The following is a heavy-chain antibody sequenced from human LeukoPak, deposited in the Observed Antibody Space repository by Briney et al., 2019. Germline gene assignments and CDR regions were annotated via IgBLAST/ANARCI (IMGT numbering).Heavy chain of an antibody. Sequence: GSLRLSRTASGFAFSNFWMSWVRQPPGKGLEWIGSICYSGSTYYNPSLKSRVTISVDTSKNQFSLKLSSVTAADTAVYYCARVARGDTVTTGRVYDYWGQGTLVTVSS. J-gene: IGHJ4*02. CDR3: ARVARGDTVTTGRVYDY. CDR1: GFAFSNFW. CDR2: ICYSGST. D-gene: IGHD4-17*01. V-gene: IGHV4-39*07.